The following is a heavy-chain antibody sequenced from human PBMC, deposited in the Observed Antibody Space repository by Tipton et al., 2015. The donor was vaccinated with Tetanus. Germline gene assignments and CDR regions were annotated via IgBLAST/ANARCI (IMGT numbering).Heavy chain of an antibody. Sequence: QLVQSGAEVRKPGASVKVSCKSSDYTFSSYGFSWVRQAPGQGLEWTGWINPNSGATNYTQKFQGRVAMTRDTSISTAYMELSSLRSDDTAVYYCARERHLDYWGQGTLVTVSS. CDR2: INPNSGAT. CDR1: DYTFSSYG. D-gene: IGHD1-1*01. J-gene: IGHJ4*02. CDR3: ARERHLDY. V-gene: IGHV1-2*02.